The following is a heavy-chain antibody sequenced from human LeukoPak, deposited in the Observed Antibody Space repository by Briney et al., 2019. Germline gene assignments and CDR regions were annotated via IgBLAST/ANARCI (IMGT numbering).Heavy chain of an antibody. CDR1: GGTFSSYA. V-gene: IGHV1-69*13. Sequence: SVKVSCKASGGTFSSYAISWVRQAPGQGLEWMGGIIPIFGTANYAQKFQGRVTITADESTSTAYMELSSLRSEDTAVYYCARDHCSGGSCFYDYWGQGTLVTVSS. CDR3: ARDHCSGGSCFYDY. CDR2: IIPIFGTA. D-gene: IGHD2-15*01. J-gene: IGHJ4*02.